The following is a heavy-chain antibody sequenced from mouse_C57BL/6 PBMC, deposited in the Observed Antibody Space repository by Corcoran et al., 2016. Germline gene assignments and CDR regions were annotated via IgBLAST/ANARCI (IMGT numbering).Heavy chain of an antibody. Sequence: QVQLQQSGAELARPGASVKLSCKASGYTFTSYGISWVKQRTGQGLEWIGEIYPRSGNTYYNEKFKGKATLTADKSSSTAYMELRSLTSEDSAVYFCAGPGYFDVWDTGTTVTVSS. CDR1: GYTFTSYG. V-gene: IGHV1-81*01. J-gene: IGHJ1*03. CDR3: AGPGYFDV. CDR2: IYPRSGNT.